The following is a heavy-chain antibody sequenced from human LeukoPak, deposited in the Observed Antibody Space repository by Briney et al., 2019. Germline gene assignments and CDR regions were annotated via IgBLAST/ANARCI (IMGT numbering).Heavy chain of an antibody. CDR3: ARGVGATLFTFQH. CDR2: INHSGST. Sequence: SETLSLTCTVSGGSISSYYWSWIRQPPGKGLEWIGEINHSGSTNYNPSLKSRVTISVDTSKNQFSLKLSSVTAADTAVYYCARGVGATLFTFQHWGQGTLVTVSS. V-gene: IGHV4-34*01. D-gene: IGHD1-26*01. CDR1: GGSISSYY. J-gene: IGHJ1*01.